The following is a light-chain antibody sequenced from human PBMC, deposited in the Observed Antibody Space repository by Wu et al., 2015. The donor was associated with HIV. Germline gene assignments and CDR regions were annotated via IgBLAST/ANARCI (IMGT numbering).Light chain of an antibody. CDR3: QHFNNYPFT. V-gene: IGKV1D-13*01. J-gene: IGKJ3*01. Sequence: AIQLTQSPSSLSASVGDRITVTCRASQGISSALAWYQQKPGKTPKLLIYDASTLQSGVPSRFSGSGSGTDFSLTISSLQPEDFATYYCQHFNNYPFTFGPGTKVNIK. CDR1: QGISSA. CDR2: DAS.